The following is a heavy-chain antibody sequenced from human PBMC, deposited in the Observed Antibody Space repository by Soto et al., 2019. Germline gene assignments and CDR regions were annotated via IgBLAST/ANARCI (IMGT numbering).Heavy chain of an antibody. V-gene: IGHV3-30-3*01. CDR2: ISYDGSNK. D-gene: IGHD5-18*01. CDR1: GFTFSSYA. Sequence: QVQLVESGGGVVQPGRSLRLSCAASGFTFSSYAMHWVRQAPGKGLEWVAVISYDGSNKYYADSVKGRITISRDNSRNTLYLQMNSLRAEDTAMYYCARDLGNNYGSFAYWGQGTLVTVSS. J-gene: IGHJ4*02. CDR3: ARDLGNNYGSFAY.